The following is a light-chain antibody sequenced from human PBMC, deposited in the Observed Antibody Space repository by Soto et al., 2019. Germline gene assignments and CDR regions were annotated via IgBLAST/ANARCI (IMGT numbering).Light chain of an antibody. V-gene: IGKV2-28*01. CDR1: QSLLHSNGYNY. CDR2: LGS. J-gene: IGKJ4*01. CDR3: MQVLQTPLT. Sequence: DSEMTQSPVSLPVTTGEPASISCRSSQSLLHSNGYNYLDWYLQKPGQSPQLLIYLGSNRASGVPDRFSGSGSGTYFTLKINTVEAEDVGIYYCMQVLQTPLTFGGGTNVDIK.